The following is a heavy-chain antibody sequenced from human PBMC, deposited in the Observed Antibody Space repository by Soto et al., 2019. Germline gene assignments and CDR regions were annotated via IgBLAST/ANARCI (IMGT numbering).Heavy chain of an antibody. CDR2: ISVFNGDT. Sequence: QVQLLQSGGEVKTPGTSLKVSCEAIGYTSSSYGINWVRQAPGQGLEWMGWISVFNGDTKYAQKFQGRVAITKDPGTSTAHMELRSLRSDDAAVYFCATKDDHKDDQPYYYGVDVWGQGTTVTVSS. J-gene: IGHJ6*02. CDR1: GYTSSSYG. D-gene: IGHD3-16*01. V-gene: IGHV1-18*01. CDR3: ATKDDHKDDQPYYYGVDV.